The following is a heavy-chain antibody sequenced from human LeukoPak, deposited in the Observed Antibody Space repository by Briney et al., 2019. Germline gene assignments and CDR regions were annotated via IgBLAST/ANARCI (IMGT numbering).Heavy chain of an antibody. CDR3: ARGGFRPTNYYYDSSGYYPFGY. CDR2: IIPIFGTA. J-gene: IGHJ4*02. Sequence: SVKVSCKASGGTFSSYAISWVRQAPGQGLEWMGGIIPIFGTANYAQKFQGRVTITRNTSISTAYMELSSLRSEDTAVYYCARGGFRPTNYYYDSSGYYPFGYWGQGTLVTVSS. V-gene: IGHV1-69*05. CDR1: GGTFSSYA. D-gene: IGHD3-22*01.